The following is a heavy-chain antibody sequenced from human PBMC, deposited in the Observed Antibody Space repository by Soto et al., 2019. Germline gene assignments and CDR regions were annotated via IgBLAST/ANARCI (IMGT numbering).Heavy chain of an antibody. CDR3: ARSITGTTWNYYYYYMDV. CDR1: GFTFSDYY. CDR2: ISSSGSTI. Sequence: GGSLSLSCAASGFTFSDYYMSWIRQAPGKGLEWVSYISSSGSTIYYADSVKGRFTISRDNAKNSLYLQMNSLRAEDTAVYYCARSITGTTWNYYYYYMDVWGKGTTVTVSS. J-gene: IGHJ6*03. V-gene: IGHV3-11*01. D-gene: IGHD1-20*01.